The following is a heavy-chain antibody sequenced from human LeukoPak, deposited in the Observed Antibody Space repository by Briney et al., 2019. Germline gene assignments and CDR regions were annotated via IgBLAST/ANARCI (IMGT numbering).Heavy chain of an antibody. CDR1: GYTFTSYG. CDR3: ARDFRAAAGTLEFDY. CDR2: ISAYNGNT. D-gene: IGHD6-13*01. V-gene: IGHV1-18*01. Sequence: ASVKVSCKASGYTFTSYGISWVRQAPGQGLEGMGWISAYNGNTNYAQKLQGRVTMTTDTSTSTAYMELRSLRSDDTAVYYCARDFRAAAGTLEFDYWGQGTLVTVSS. J-gene: IGHJ4*02.